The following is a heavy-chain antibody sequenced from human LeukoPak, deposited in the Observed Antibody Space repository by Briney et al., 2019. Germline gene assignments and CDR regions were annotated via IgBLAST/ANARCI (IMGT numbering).Heavy chain of an antibody. Sequence: PGGSLRLSCTGSGFNFNMFAMNWVRQAPGQGLEWVSGLSRGCGTTNYADSVKGRFTISRDKSKNMVFLQMNSLRPEDTAVYYCAKEQRIRHCSEGVCMEGYYFDYWSQGSLVTVSS. CDR3: AKEQRIRHCSEGVCMEGYYFDY. V-gene: IGHV3-23*01. D-gene: IGHD2-8*01. J-gene: IGHJ4*02. CDR1: GFNFNMFA. CDR2: LSRGCGTT.